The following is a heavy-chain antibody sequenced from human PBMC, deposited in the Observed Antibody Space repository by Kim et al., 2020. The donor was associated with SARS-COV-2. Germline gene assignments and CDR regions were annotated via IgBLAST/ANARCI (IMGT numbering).Heavy chain of an antibody. CDR2: IYYSGST. Sequence: SETLSLTCTVSGGSISSSSYYWGWIRQPPGKGLEWIGSIYYSGSTYYNPSLKSRVTISVDTSKNQFSLKLSSVTAADTAVYYCARHSLLNYYDSSGYYLGVFDIWGQGTRVPVSS. CDR1: GGSISSSSYY. D-gene: IGHD3-22*01. J-gene: IGHJ3*02. CDR3: ARHSLLNYYDSSGYYLGVFDI. V-gene: IGHV4-39*01.